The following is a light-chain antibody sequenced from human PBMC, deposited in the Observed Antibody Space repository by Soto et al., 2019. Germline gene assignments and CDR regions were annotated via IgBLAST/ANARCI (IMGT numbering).Light chain of an antibody. Sequence: QSALTQPASVSGSPGQSITISCTGSSSDVGSHSRVSWIQQHPGKTPKLIIYEVTNRPSGVSSRFSGSKSGTTASLTISGLQAEDEADYYCTSFTSSNTWVFGGGTKLT. CDR3: TSFTSSNTWV. V-gene: IGLV2-14*01. CDR2: EVT. CDR1: SSDVGSHSR. J-gene: IGLJ3*02.